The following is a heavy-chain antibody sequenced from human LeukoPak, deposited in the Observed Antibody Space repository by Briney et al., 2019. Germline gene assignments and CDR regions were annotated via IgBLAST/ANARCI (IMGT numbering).Heavy chain of an antibody. V-gene: IGHV5-51*01. J-gene: IGHJ4*02. D-gene: IGHD3-22*01. CDR1: GYSFTTYW. Sequence: GESLQISCQGSGYSFTTYWIGWVRQMPGKGLEWMGIIYPGDSDTRYSPSFQGQVTISADKSISTAFLQWSSLKASDTAMYYCARSNYDSSAFDYWGQGTLVTVSS. CDR3: ARSNYDSSAFDY. CDR2: IYPGDSDT.